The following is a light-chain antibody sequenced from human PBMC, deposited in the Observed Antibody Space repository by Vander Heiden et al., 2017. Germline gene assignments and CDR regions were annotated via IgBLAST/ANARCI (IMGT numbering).Light chain of an antibody. CDR2: WAS. CDR3: QQDYSTPWT. V-gene: IGKV4-1*01. CDR1: QSVLYSSNNKNY. Sequence: DIVMTQSPDSLAVSLGERATINCKSSQSVLYSSNNKNYLAWYQQKPGQPPKLLIYWASTRESGVPDRFSGSGSGTDFTLTISGLQGEDVAVYYCQQDYSTPWTFGQGTKVEIK. J-gene: IGKJ1*01.